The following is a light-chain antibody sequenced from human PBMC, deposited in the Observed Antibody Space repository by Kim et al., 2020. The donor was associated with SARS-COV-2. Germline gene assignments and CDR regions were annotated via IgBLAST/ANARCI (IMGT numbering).Light chain of an antibody. Sequence: DIQMTQPPSTLSASVGDRVTITRRASQSISSWLAWYQQKAGKAPKFLILRASTLESRVPSRFSGSGSGTEFTLTISSLQPDDFATYYCQQYKSYPLTFGGGTKVDIK. CDR1: QSISSW. CDR2: RAS. V-gene: IGKV1-5*03. CDR3: QQYKSYPLT. J-gene: IGKJ4*01.